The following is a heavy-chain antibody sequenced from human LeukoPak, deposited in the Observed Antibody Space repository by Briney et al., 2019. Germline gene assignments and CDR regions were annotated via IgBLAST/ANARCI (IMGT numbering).Heavy chain of an antibody. Sequence: ASVKVSCKASGYTFTGYYMHWVRQAPGQWLEWMGWINPNSGGTNYAQKFQGRVTMTRDTSISTAYMELSRLRSDDTAVYYCAREGGMVRGAWRFDPWGQGTLVTVSS. D-gene: IGHD3-10*01. CDR2: INPNSGGT. V-gene: IGHV1-2*02. J-gene: IGHJ5*02. CDR1: GYTFTGYY. CDR3: AREGGMVRGAWRFDP.